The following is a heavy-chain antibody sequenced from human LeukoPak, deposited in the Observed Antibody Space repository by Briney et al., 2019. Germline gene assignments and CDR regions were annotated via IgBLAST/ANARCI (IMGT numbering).Heavy chain of an antibody. V-gene: IGHV4-38-2*02. D-gene: IGHD3-10*01. CDR3: ARDLFSRRMNYYGSGSYFAY. CDR2: IYHSGST. Sequence: SETLSLTCIVSNYSISSGYSWGWIRQPPGKGLEWIGSIYHSGSTYYNPSLKSRVTISVDTSKNQFSLKLSSVTAADTAVYYCARDLFSRRMNYYGSGSYFAYWGQGTLVTVSS. CDR1: NYSISSGYS. J-gene: IGHJ4*02.